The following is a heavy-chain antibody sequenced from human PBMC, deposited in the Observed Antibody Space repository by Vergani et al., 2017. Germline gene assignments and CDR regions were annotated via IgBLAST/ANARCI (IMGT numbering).Heavy chain of an antibody. Sequence: QVQLVESGGGVVQPGGSLRLSCAASGFTFSSYGMHWVRQAPGKGLEWVAVISYDGSNKYYADSVKGRFTISRDNSKNTLYLQMNSLRAEDTAVYYCAKVATGTTRYYYYYYRDVWGKGTTVTVSS. CDR2: ISYDGSNK. D-gene: IGHD1-1*01. CDR3: AKVATGTTRYYYYYYRDV. J-gene: IGHJ6*03. V-gene: IGHV3-30*18. CDR1: GFTFSSYG.